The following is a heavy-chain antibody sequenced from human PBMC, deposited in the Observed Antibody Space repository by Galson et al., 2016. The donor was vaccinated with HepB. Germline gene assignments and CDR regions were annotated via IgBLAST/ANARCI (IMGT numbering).Heavy chain of an antibody. J-gene: IGHJ4*02. CDR2: ISARHRLI. Sequence: PRLPCAASGFTFTDYTMNWIRLAPGLGLLWVSSISARHRLIHYVDSVKGRFAIYRDNAKNSLYLQMNSLRAEDTAVYYCARAYGDYAYTDHWGQGTQVIVSS. CDR3: ARAYGDYAYTDH. CDR1: GFTFTDYT. D-gene: IGHD4-17*01. V-gene: IGHV3-21*01.